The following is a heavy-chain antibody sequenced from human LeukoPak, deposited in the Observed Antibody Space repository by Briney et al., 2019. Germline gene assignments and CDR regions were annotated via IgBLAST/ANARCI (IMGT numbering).Heavy chain of an antibody. CDR1: GSSITSGYY. CDR3: ARQTGSGLFSLP. J-gene: IGHJ4*02. D-gene: IGHD3-10*01. CDR2: IYHSGDS. V-gene: IGHV4-38-2*02. Sequence: SETLSLTCTVSGSSITSGYYWGWIRQPPGKGLEWIGSIYHSGDSYYNPSLKSRVTISVDTSKNQFSLKLSSVTAADTAVYYCARQTGSGLFSLPGGQGTLVTVSS.